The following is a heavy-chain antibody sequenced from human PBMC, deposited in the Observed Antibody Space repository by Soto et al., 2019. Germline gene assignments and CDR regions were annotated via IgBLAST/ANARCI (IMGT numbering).Heavy chain of an antibody. CDR1: GFTFGDYA. J-gene: IGHJ6*02. D-gene: IGHD2-2*01. V-gene: IGHV3-49*03. Sequence: PGGSVRLSCTGSGFTFGDYAMSWSRQAPGKGLEWVGVIRSKAYGETTDYAASVKGRFTILRDDSKSIAYLQMNSLQSEDTGVYYCTRYTYTSRYSYYGMDVWGHGTTVTVSS. CDR2: IRSKAYGETT. CDR3: TRYTYTSRYSYYGMDV.